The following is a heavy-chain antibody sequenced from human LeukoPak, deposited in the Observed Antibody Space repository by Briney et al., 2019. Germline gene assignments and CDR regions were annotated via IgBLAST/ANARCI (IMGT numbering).Heavy chain of an antibody. V-gene: IGHV1-3*01. CDR1: GYTFTSYA. CDR2: INAGNGNT. D-gene: IGHD3-3*02. J-gene: IGHJ4*02. CDR3: AAELAADY. Sequence: ASVKVSCKASGYTFTSYAMHWVRQAPGQRLEWMGWINAGNGNTKYSQKFQERVTITRDMSTSTAYMELSSLRSEDTAVYYRAAELAADYWGQGTLVTVSS.